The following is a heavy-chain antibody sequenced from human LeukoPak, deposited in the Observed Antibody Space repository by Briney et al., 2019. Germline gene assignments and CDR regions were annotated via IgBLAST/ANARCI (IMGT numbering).Heavy chain of an antibody. D-gene: IGHD3-10*01. Sequence: GASVKVSCKASGYTFTGYYMHWARQAPGQGLEWMGWINPNSGGTNSAQKFQGRVTMTRDTSISTAYIELSRLRSDDTAVYYCATPYGSGTDDAFDIWGQGTMVTVSS. CDR1: GYTFTGYY. J-gene: IGHJ3*02. CDR3: ATPYGSGTDDAFDI. V-gene: IGHV1-2*02. CDR2: INPNSGGT.